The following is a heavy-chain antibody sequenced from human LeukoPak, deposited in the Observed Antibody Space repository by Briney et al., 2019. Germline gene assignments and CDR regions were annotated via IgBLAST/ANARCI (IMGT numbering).Heavy chain of an antibody. V-gene: IGHV4-59*01. CDR3: ARAGIAAPNTGGLDP. CDR1: GGSISSYY. D-gene: IGHD6-13*01. J-gene: IGHJ5*02. CDR2: IYYSGST. Sequence: PSETLSLTCTVSGGSISSYYWSWIRQPPGKGLEWIGYIYYSGSTNYNPSLKSRVTISVDTSKNQFSLKLSSVTAADTAVYYCARAGIAAPNTGGLDPWGQGTLVTVSS.